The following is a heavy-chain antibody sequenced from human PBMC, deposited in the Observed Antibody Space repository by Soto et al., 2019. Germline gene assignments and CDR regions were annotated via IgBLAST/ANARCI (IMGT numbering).Heavy chain of an antibody. J-gene: IGHJ5*02. CDR2: IWYDGSNR. Sequence: ILSCAASGFTFSSHGMHWVRQAPGKGLEWVAVIWYDGSNRNYADSVKGRFTISRDNSKNMVFLQMNSLRVEDTAVYYCAAGDCSGGACFSLDPWCQGTLVTVSS. CDR3: AAGDCSGGACFSLDP. CDR1: GFTFSSHG. D-gene: IGHD2-15*01. V-gene: IGHV3-33*01.